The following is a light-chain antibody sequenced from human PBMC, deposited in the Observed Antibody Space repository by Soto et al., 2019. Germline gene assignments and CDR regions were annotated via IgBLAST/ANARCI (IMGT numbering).Light chain of an antibody. CDR1: SSDVGAYNY. CDR3: SSYTSSRTRV. J-gene: IGLJ3*02. CDR2: DVS. V-gene: IGLV2-14*03. Sequence: QSALTQPASVSGSPGQSITISCTGTSSDVGAYNYVAWYQHHPGKAPKLMIYDVSNRPSGVSNRFSASKSGNTASLTISGLQAEDEADYYCSSYTSSRTRVFGGGTKLIVL.